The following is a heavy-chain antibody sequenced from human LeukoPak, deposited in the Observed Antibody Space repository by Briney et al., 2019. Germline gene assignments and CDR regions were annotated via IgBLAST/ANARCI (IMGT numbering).Heavy chain of an antibody. CDR3: ARDRVYATPYYYGMDV. CDR1: GYSLTTYY. J-gene: IGHJ6*02. CDR2: IIPIFGTA. Sequence: SVKVSCKASGYSLTTYYMHWVRQAPGQGLEWMGGIIPIFGTANYAQKFQGRVTITADESTSTAYMELSSLRSEDTAVYYCARDRVYATPYYYGMDVWGQGTTVTVSS. D-gene: IGHD6-6*01. V-gene: IGHV1-69*13.